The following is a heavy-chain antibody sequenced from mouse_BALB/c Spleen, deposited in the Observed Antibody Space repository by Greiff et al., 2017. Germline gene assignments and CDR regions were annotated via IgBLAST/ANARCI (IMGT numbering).Heavy chain of an antibody. CDR2: ISYSGST. CDR1: GDSITSGY. V-gene: IGHV3-8*02. D-gene: IGHD1-1*01. Sequence: DVKLQESGPSLVKPSQTLSLTCSVTGDSITSGYWNWIRKFPGNKLEYMGYISYSGSTYYNPSLKSRISITRDTSKNQYYLQLNSVTTEDTATYYCARHYGSSPLYAMDYWGQGTSVTVSS. CDR3: ARHYGSSPLYAMDY. J-gene: IGHJ4*01.